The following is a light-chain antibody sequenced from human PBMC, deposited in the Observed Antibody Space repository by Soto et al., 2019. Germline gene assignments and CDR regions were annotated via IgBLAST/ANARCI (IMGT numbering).Light chain of an antibody. CDR2: SAS. J-gene: IGKJ2*01. V-gene: IGKV3-20*01. CDR1: QSVTSSY. Sequence: ENVLTQSPGTLSLSPGERATLSCRASQSVTSSYLAWYQQKPGQAPRLLIYSASYRATGVPDRFSGSGSATDFTLTISRVEPEDFAVYYCQQYGSSRNTVGQGTKVDSK. CDR3: QQYGSSRNT.